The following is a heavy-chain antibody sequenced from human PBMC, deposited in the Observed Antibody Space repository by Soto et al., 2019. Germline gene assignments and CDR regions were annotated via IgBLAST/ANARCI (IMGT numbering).Heavy chain of an antibody. Sequence: QVQLQQWGAGLLKPSETLSLTCAVYGGSFSGYYWSWIRQPPGKGLEWIGEITHSGSTNYNPSLKSRGTISVDPSKNQFSLKLSSVTAADTAVYYCARGLNPPGPTDYWGQGTLVTVSS. CDR3: ARGLNPPGPTDY. V-gene: IGHV4-34*01. J-gene: IGHJ4*02. D-gene: IGHD7-27*01. CDR1: GGSFSGYY. CDR2: ITHSGST.